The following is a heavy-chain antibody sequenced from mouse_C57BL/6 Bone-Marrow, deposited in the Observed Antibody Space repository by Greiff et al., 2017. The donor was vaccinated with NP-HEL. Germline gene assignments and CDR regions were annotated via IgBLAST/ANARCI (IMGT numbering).Heavy chain of an antibody. D-gene: IGHD1-1*01. V-gene: IGHV1-26*01. CDR1: GYTFTDYY. Sequence: VQLQQSGPELVKPGASVKISCKASGYTFTDYYMNWVKQSHGKSLEWIGDINPNNGGTSYNQKFKGKATLTVDKSSSTAYMELRSLTSEDSAVYYCARSVYGSSHYYFDYWGQGTTLTVSS. J-gene: IGHJ2*01. CDR2: INPNNGGT. CDR3: ARSVYGSSHYYFDY.